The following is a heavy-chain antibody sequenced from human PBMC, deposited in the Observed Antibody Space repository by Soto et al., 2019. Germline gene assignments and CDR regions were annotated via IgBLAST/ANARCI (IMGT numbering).Heavy chain of an antibody. CDR3: ARRIPFGYGMDV. D-gene: IGHD2-21*01. CDR1: GFTFSSYA. Sequence: EVQLVESGGGLVQPGGSLRLSCAASGFTFSSYAMHWVRQAPGKGLEYVSAITSSGGNTDYGSSVKGRFTISRDNSKNTLYLQMGRLRAEDMAVYYCARRIPFGYGMDVWGQGTTVTVSS. CDR2: ITSSGGNT. V-gene: IGHV3-64*01. J-gene: IGHJ6*02.